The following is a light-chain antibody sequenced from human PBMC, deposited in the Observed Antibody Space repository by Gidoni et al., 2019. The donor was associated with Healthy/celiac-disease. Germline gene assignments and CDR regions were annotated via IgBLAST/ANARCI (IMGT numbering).Light chain of an antibody. V-gene: IGKV1-39*01. CDR1: QSISSY. Sequence: DIQMTQSPSSLSAAVGDRVTSTCRASQSISSYLNCYQQKPGNAPKLLLYAASSLQSSVPSWFSSSGSGTDFTLTISSLQPEDFATYCWQHGYSTPLFGQGTKVEIK. CDR3: QHGYSTPL. CDR2: AAS. J-gene: IGKJ1*01.